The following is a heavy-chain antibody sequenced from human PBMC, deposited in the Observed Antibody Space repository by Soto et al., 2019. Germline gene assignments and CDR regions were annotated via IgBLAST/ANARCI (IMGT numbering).Heavy chain of an antibody. Sequence: GGSLRLSCVASGLTSSNYARSWVFSNYAMSWVRQAPGKGLEWVSGITASGADTYYADSVRGRFSISRDNSENTLYLQMNSLRAEDTAIYYCAKLSRYSNRWLYYFDSWGQGTLVTVSS. CDR2: ITASGADT. CDR1: GLTSSNYARSWVFSNYA. V-gene: IGHV3-23*01. CDR3: AKLSRYSNRWLYYFDS. J-gene: IGHJ4*02. D-gene: IGHD5-12*01.